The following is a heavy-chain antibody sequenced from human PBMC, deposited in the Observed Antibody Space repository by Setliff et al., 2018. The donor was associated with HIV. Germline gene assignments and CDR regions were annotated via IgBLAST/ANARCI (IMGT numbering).Heavy chain of an antibody. CDR2: IIPKSGET. CDR1: GYTFTAHH. V-gene: IGHV1-2*02. J-gene: IGHJ4*02. CDR3: ARVVERDYDFWSAYEY. Sequence: ASVKVSCKSSGYTFTAHHIHWVRQAPGQGPEWMGWIIPKSGETSYAEKFRGRVTMTRDTSLSTAYMELSWLTSDDTAVYYCARVVERDYDFWSAYEYWGQGTMVTVSS. D-gene: IGHD3-3*01.